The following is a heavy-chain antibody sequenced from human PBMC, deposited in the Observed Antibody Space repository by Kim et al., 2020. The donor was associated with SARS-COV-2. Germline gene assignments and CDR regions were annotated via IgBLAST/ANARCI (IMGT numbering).Heavy chain of an antibody. Sequence: ASVKVSCKASGYSFTQYDISWVRLAPGQPLEWLGWMNPATGVAGYAQKFHDRVRMTRSTSRSTAYMELSSLTSDDTAIYFCARERKAAAGTGPHYGMAVWGQGTPVTISS. CDR3: ARERKAAAGTGPHYGMAV. D-gene: IGHD6-13*01. J-gene: IGHJ6*02. V-gene: IGHV1-8*01. CDR1: GYSFTQYD. CDR2: MNPATGVA.